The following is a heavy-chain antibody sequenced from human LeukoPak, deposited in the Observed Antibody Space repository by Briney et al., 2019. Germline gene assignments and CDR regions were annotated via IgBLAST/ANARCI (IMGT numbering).Heavy chain of an antibody. V-gene: IGHV4-38-2*01. CDR2: IYHSGST. CDR3: ARLSTWFDP. Sequence: SETLSLTCAVSVYSISSGYYWGWIRQPPGKGLEWIGSIYHSGSTYYNPSLKSRVTISVDTSKNQFSLKLSSVTAADTAVYYCARLSTWFDPWGQGTLVTVSS. J-gene: IGHJ5*02. CDR1: VYSISSGYY.